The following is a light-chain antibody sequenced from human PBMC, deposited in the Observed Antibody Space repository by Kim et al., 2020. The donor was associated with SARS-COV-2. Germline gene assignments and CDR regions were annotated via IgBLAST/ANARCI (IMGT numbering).Light chain of an antibody. CDR3: MQALQTPRYT. CDR2: LGS. V-gene: IGKV2-28*01. CDR1: QSLLHSNGYNY. Sequence: DIVMTQSPLSLPVTPGEPASISCRCSQSLLHSNGYNYLDWYLQKPGQSPQLLIYLGSNRASGVPDRFSGSGSGTDFTLKISRVEAEDVRVYYCMQALQTPRYTFGQGTKLEI. J-gene: IGKJ2*01.